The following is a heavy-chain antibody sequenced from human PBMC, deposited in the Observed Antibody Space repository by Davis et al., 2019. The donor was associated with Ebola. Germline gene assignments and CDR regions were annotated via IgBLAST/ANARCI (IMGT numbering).Heavy chain of an antibody. CDR2: IRAYNGNT. CDR3: ARGAPVYYYDSSGYYYTSYYYGMDV. V-gene: IGHV1-18*01. D-gene: IGHD3-22*01. Sequence: AASVKVSCKASGYTFTSYGISWVRQAPGQGLEWMGWIRAYNGNTNYAQKLQGRVTMTRNTSIGTAYMELSSLRSEDTAVYYCARGAPVYYYDSSGYYYTSYYYGMDVWGQGTTVTVSS. CDR1: GYTFTSYG. J-gene: IGHJ6*02.